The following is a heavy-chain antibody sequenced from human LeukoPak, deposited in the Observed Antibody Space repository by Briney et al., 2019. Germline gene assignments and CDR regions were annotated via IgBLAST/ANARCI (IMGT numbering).Heavy chain of an antibody. D-gene: IGHD5-18*01. J-gene: IGHJ4*02. CDR3: ARADSPLDTAMVDY. CDR1: GFTFSSYG. V-gene: IGHV3-33*01. Sequence: GRSLRLSGAASGFTFSSYGMHWVRQAPGKGLEWVAVIWYDGSNKYYADSVKGRFTISRDNSKNTLYLQMNSLRAEDTAVYYCARADSPLDTAMVDYWGQGTLVTVSS. CDR2: IWYDGSNK.